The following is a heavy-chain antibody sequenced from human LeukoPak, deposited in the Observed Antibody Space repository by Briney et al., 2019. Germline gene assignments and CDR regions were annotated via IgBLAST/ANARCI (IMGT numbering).Heavy chain of an antibody. J-gene: IGHJ4*02. CDR3: ATTTYYYDSSGYYPSYFDY. Sequence: TGGSLRLSCAASGFTFSDYYMSWIRQAPGKGLEWVSYISSSGSTIYYADSVKGRFTISRDNSRSMLYLQMNSLRAEDTALYYCATTTYYYDSSGYYPSYFDYWGQGTLVTASS. D-gene: IGHD3-22*01. CDR2: ISSSGSTI. V-gene: IGHV3-11*01. CDR1: GFTFSDYY.